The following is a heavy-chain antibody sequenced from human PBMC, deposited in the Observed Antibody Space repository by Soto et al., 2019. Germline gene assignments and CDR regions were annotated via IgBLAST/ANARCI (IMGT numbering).Heavy chain of an antibody. V-gene: IGHV3-30*18. J-gene: IGHJ6*02. Sequence: GGSLRLSCAASGFAFISYGMHWCRHSPGKGLEWVAVISYDGSNKYYADSVKGRFTISRDNSKNTPYLQMNSLRAEDTAVYYCAKVGSTPRDGMDVWGQGTTVTVSS. CDR2: ISYDGSNK. CDR3: AKVGSTPRDGMDV. CDR1: GFAFISYG. D-gene: IGHD3-16*01.